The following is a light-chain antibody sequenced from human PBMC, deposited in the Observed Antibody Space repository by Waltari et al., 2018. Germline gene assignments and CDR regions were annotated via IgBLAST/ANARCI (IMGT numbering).Light chain of an antibody. CDR1: QVISGS. CDR3: LTTYPFI. J-gene: IGKJ3*01. V-gene: IGKV1-9*01. CDR2: GVS. Sequence: DIQLTQPPSYLSAPIVDRATITSLASQVISGSLAWYQQKPAKAPKLLIYGVSALHSGVPSRFSGSGSGTEFPLTISSLQPEDFATYYCLTTYPFIFGPGTRVDVK.